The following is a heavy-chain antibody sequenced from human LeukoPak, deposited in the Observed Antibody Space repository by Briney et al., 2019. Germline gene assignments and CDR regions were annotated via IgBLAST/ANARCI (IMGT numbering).Heavy chain of an antibody. CDR1: GGSISSYY. D-gene: IGHD6-13*01. V-gene: IGHV4-59*01. CDR3: ARAVSVTAAGPGY. Sequence: SETLSLTCTVSGGSISSYYWSWIRQPPGKGLEGIAYIHSSGSTNYNPSLKSRVTISVHMSKNQFSLKLASLTTADTAIYYCARAVSVTAAGPGYWGQGTLVTVSS. CDR2: IHSSGST. J-gene: IGHJ4*02.